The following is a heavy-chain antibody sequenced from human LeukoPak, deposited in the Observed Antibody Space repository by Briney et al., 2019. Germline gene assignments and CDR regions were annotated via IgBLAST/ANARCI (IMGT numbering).Heavy chain of an antibody. CDR3: AGEIEWLANAFDI. D-gene: IGHD6-19*01. CDR1: VDSASSNIAA. Sequence: SQTLSLTSAISVDSASSNIAACNWIRHSPSRGLECLGRTYYRSKWYNDYAVSVKSRITINPDTSKNQVSLQLNSVTPEDTAVYYCAGEIEWLANAFDIWGQGTVVTVSS. CDR2: TYYRSKWYN. J-gene: IGHJ3*02. V-gene: IGHV6-1*01.